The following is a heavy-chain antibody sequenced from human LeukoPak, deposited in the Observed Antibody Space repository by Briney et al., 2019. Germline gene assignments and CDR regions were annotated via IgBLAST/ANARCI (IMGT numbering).Heavy chain of an antibody. CDR1: GFTVSSNY. D-gene: IGHD3/OR15-3a*01. CDR3: TDFGY. CDR2: IKSTTGGATT. Sequence: PGGSLRLSCAASGFTVSSNYMSWVRQAPGKGLEWVGRIKSTTGGATTDYAAPVKGRFTISRDDSKNTLYLQMNSLKNEDTAVYHCTDFGYWGQGTLVTVSS. V-gene: IGHV3-15*01. J-gene: IGHJ4*02.